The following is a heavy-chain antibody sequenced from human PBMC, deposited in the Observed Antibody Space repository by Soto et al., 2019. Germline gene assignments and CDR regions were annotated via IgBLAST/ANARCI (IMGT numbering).Heavy chain of an antibody. V-gene: IGHV1-18*04. CDR2: ISTYNGKT. Sequence: GASVKVSCKTSGYMFPSYGISWVRQAPGQGLEWMGWISTYNGKTKYAQGLQGRVTMTTDTATTTAYMELRSLRSDDTAVYYCARSTTVGTPPSDHWGQGTLVTV. D-gene: IGHD1-1*01. CDR1: GYMFPSYG. J-gene: IGHJ4*02. CDR3: ARSTTVGTPPSDH.